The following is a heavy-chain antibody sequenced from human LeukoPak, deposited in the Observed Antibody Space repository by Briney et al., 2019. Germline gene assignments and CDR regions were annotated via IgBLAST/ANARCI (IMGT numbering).Heavy chain of an antibody. D-gene: IGHD6-13*01. CDR1: GGTFSSYA. CDR2: IIPIFGTA. V-gene: IGHV1-69*15. Sequence: SVKVSCKASGGTFSSYAISWVRQAPGQGLEWMGRIIPIFGTANYAQKFQGRVTITADESTRTAYMEVRSLRSEDTAVYYCARDRRQYSSSWYAFDYWGQGTLVTVSS. CDR3: ARDRRQYSSSWYAFDY. J-gene: IGHJ4*02.